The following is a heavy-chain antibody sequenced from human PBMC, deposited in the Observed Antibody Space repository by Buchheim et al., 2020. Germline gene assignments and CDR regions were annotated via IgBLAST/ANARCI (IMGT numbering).Heavy chain of an antibody. D-gene: IGHD6-13*01. J-gene: IGHJ1*01. CDR1: GGSISSDY. CDR2: IFYSGNT. CDR3: ARGSGNSWHLLH. V-gene: IGHV4-59*01. Sequence: QVQLQESGPGQVKPSETLSLTCTVSGGSISSDYWSWIRQSPGKGLEWIGCIFYSGNTHYNPSLKSRVTISSDKSKNQFSLKLNSETAADTAVYYCARGSGNSWHLLHWGQGTL.